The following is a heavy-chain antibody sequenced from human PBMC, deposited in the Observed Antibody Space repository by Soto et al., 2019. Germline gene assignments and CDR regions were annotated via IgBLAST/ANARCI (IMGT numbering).Heavy chain of an antibody. J-gene: IGHJ6*02. Sequence: QVQLVESGGGVVQPGRSLKLSCIGSGFAFGSHGMHWVRQVSGKGLEWVAVISHDGQNQYYRDSVKGRFTISRDNSKNSLYLEVNSLRVGDTAVYHCARERADIVVAPVATSGMDVWGQGTAVTVSS. V-gene: IGHV3-30*03. CDR3: ARERADIVVAPVATSGMDV. CDR2: ISHDGQNQ. D-gene: IGHD2-21*01. CDR1: GFAFGSHG.